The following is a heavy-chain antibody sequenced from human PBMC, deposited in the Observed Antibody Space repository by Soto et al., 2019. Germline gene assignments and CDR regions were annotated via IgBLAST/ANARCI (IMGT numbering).Heavy chain of an antibody. CDR2: ISYDGGNK. CDR1: GFTFSSYG. J-gene: IGHJ6*02. D-gene: IGHD4-17*01. V-gene: IGHV3-30*18. Sequence: GSLRLSCAASGFTFSSYGMHWVRQAPGKGLEWVAVISYDGGNKYYADSVKGRFTISRDNSKNTLYLQMNSLRAEDTAVYYCAKDLVGSTTVTSSTYYYYYGMDVWGQGTTVTVSS. CDR3: AKDLVGSTTVTSSTYYYYYGMDV.